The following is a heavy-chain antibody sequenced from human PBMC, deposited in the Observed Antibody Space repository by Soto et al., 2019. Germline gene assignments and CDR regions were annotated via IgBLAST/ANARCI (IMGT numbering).Heavy chain of an antibody. J-gene: IGHJ6*02. CDR2: IYYSRST. V-gene: IGHV4-61*01. CDR1: GGSVSSGSYY. CDR3: ARGDYGGRYYYGMDV. Sequence: SETLSLTCTVSGGSVSSGSYYWSWIRQPPGKGLEWIGYIYYSRSTNYNPSLKSRVTISVDTSKNQFSLKLSSVTAADTAVYYCARGDYGGRYYYGMDVWGQGSMVTVSS. D-gene: IGHD4-17*01.